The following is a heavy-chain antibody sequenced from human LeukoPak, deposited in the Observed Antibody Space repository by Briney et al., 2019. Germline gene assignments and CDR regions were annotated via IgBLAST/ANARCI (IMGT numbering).Heavy chain of an antibody. V-gene: IGHV4-39*07. CDR1: GGSISSGSYY. J-gene: IGHJ4*02. D-gene: IGHD1-14*01. CDR3: TTDPALKVLGY. Sequence: SETLSLTCTVSGGSISSGSYYWGWIRQPPGKGLEWIGSIYYSGSTYYNPSLKSRVTISVDTSKNQFSLKLSSVTAEDTAVYYCTTDPALKVLGYWGQGTLVTVSS. CDR2: IYYSGST.